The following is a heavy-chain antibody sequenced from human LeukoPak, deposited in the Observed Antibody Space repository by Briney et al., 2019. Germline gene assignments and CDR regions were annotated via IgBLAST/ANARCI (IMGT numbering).Heavy chain of an antibody. CDR1: GGSISSYY. CDR2: IYTSGST. D-gene: IGHD2-2*01. J-gene: IGHJ5*02. CDR3: ARCSQNIVVVPAAP. V-gene: IGHV4-4*07. Sequence: SETLSLTCTVSGGSISSYYWNWIRQPAGKGLEWIGRIYTSGSTDYNPSLKSRVTMSVDTSKNQFSLKLSSVTAADTAVYYCARCSQNIVVVPAAPWGQGTLVTVSS.